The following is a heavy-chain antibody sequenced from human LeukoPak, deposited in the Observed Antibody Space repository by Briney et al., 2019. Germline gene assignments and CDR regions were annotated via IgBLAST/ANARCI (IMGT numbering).Heavy chain of an antibody. D-gene: IGHD4-11*01. Sequence: KTSETLSLTCALYGGSFSGYYWSWIRHPPGKGLEWIGEINHSGSTNYNPSLKRRVPISVDTSQNQFSLKLSSVTAADTAVYYCASCVTTTTSTHSFFDYWGQGTLVTVSS. CDR1: GGSFSGYY. CDR2: INHSGST. V-gene: IGHV4-34*01. J-gene: IGHJ4*02. CDR3: ASCVTTTTSTHSFFDY.